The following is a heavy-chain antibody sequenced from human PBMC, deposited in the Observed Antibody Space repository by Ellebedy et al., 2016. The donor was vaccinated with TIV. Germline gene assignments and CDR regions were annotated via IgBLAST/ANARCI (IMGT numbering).Heavy chain of an antibody. D-gene: IGHD3-3*01. V-gene: IGHV1-69*06. CDR2: IIPIFGTA. J-gene: IGHJ6*02. CDR3: ARNLYYDFWSGYYKDYYYYGMDV. Sequence: SVKVSCXASGYTFTSYGISWVRQAPGQGLEWMGGIIPIFGTANYAQKFQGRVTITADKSTSTAYMELSSLRSEDTAVYYCARNLYYDFWSGYYKDYYYYGMDVWGQGTTVTVSS. CDR1: GYTFTSYG.